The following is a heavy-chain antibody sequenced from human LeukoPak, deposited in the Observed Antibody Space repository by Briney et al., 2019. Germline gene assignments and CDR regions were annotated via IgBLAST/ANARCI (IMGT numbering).Heavy chain of an antibody. D-gene: IGHD6-13*01. CDR3: ARQGRSSSPYYYYYMDV. CDR2: MYHSGST. CDR1: GYSISSGYY. Sequence: PSETLSLTCAVSGYSISSGYYWGWFRQPPGKGLEWIGCMYHSGSTYYNPSLKSRVTISVDTSKNQFSLKLSSVTAADTAVYYCARQGRSSSPYYYYYMDVWGKGTTVTVSS. J-gene: IGHJ6*03. V-gene: IGHV4-38-2*01.